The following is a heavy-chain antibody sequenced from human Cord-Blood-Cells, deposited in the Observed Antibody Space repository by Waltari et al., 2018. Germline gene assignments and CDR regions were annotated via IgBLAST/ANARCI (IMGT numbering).Heavy chain of an antibody. CDR3: ATDPAHDSSGYYYDY. CDR2: FDPEDGET. CDR1: GYTLTELS. Sequence: QVQLVQSGAEVKKPGASVKVSCKVSGYTLTELSLHWVRQAPGKGLEWMGGFDPEDGETIYAQKFQGRVTITEDTSTDTAYMELSSLRSEDTAVYYCATDPAHDSSGYYYDYWGQGTLVTVSS. D-gene: IGHD3-22*01. V-gene: IGHV1-24*01. J-gene: IGHJ4*02.